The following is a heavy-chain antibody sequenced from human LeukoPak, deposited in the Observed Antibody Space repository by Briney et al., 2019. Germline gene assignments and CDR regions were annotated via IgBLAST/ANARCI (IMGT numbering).Heavy chain of an antibody. Sequence: ASVKVSCTASGYTFTSYGISWVRQAPGQGLEWMGWISAYNGNTNYAQKLQGRVTMTTDTSASTAYMELRSLRSDDTAVYYCARDGLRFLEWLVPDAFDIWGQGTMVTVSS. CDR1: GYTFTSYG. CDR2: ISAYNGNT. D-gene: IGHD3-3*01. CDR3: ARDGLRFLEWLVPDAFDI. V-gene: IGHV1-18*01. J-gene: IGHJ3*02.